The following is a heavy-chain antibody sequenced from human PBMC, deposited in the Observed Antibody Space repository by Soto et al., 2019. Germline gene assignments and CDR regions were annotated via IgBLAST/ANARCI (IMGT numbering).Heavy chain of an antibody. J-gene: IGHJ4*02. D-gene: IGHD2-15*01. V-gene: IGHV2-5*01. Sequence: QIALKESGPTLVKPSQTLTLTCTFSGFSLSTTGAGVGWIRQPPGKALEWLALIFWNDAKRYSPSLRSRLNIIKETSKNQVVLTMTNLDPVDTATYYCAYRRGGSSSGGNFDYWGQGTPVTVYS. CDR1: GFSLSTTGAG. CDR3: AYRRGGSSSGGNFDY. CDR2: IFWNDAK.